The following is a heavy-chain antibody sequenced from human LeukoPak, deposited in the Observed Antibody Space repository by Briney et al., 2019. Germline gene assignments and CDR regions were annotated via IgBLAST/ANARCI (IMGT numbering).Heavy chain of an antibody. CDR1: GGSISSGSYY. J-gene: IGHJ6*02. V-gene: IGHV4-61*02. CDR2: IYTSGST. D-gene: IGHD6-13*01. Sequence: KASQTLSLTCTVSGGSISSGSYYWSWIRQPAGKGLEWIGRIYTSGSTNHNPSLKSRVTISVDTSKNQFSLKLSSVTAADTAVYYCARDRRIAAAATGYYYGMDVWGQGTTVTVSS. CDR3: ARDRRIAAAATGYYYGMDV.